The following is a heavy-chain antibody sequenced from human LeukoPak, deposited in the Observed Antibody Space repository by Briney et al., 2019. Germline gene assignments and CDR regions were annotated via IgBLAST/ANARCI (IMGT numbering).Heavy chain of an antibody. D-gene: IGHD1-26*01. V-gene: IGHV1-18*01. CDR3: ARETSGSYIGTCDS. Sequence: ASVKVSCKTSGYTFPSYGISWVRQAPGQGLEWMGWISPYNGNTNYAQKVQGRVSMTTDTSTSTAYMGLRSLRSDDTAVYYCARETSGSYIGTCDSWGQGTLVTVSS. CDR1: GYTFPSYG. J-gene: IGHJ4*02. CDR2: ISPYNGNT.